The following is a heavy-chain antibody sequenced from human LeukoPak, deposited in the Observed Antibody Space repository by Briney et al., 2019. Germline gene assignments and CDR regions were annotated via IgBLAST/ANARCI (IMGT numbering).Heavy chain of an antibody. J-gene: IGHJ6*03. CDR2: INHSGST. CDR1: GYSISSGYY. CDR3: ARDDSGSYTSYYYYYMDV. D-gene: IGHD1-26*01. Sequence: SETLSLTCTVSGYSISSGYYWSWIRQPPGKGLEWIGEINHSGSTNYNPSLKSRVTISVDTSKNQFSLKLSSVTAADTAVYYCARDDSGSYTSYYYYYMDVWGKGTTVTVSS. V-gene: IGHV4-38-2*02.